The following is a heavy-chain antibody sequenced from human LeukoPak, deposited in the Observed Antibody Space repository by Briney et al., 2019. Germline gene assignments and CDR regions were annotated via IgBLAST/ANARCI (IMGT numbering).Heavy chain of an antibody. V-gene: IGHV4-59*01. J-gene: IGHJ4*02. CDR1: GASISTFY. CDR3: ARVGCRGGSCYPHF. Sequence: SETLSLTSTVPGASISTFYWYWMRQPPGKGLEWIGYIHYSGDINYNPSLKSRVTISAYTSKNQLSLKVSSVTAADTAVYYCARVGCRGGSCYPHFWPQGTLVTVSS. CDR2: IHYSGDI. D-gene: IGHD2-15*01.